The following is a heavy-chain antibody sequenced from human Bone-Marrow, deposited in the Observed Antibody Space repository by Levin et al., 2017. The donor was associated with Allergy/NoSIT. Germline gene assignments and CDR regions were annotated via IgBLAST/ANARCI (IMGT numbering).Heavy chain of an antibody. J-gene: IGHJ6*02. CDR1: GYTFTGYY. V-gene: IGHV1-2*02. D-gene: IGHD1-26*01. Sequence: ASVKVSCKASGYTFTGYYMHWVRQAPGQGLEWMGWINPNSGGTNYAQKFQGRVTMTRDTSISTAYMELSRLRSDDTAVYYCARASELPNYYYGMDGWGQGTTVTVSS. CDR2: INPNSGGT. CDR3: ARASELPNYYYGMDG.